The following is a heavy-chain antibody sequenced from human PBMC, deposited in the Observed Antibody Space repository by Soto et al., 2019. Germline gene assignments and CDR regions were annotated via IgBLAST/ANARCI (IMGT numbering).Heavy chain of an antibody. CDR3: ARQVSTVVTNFDL. V-gene: IGHV4-39*01. Sequence: SETLSLTCTVSGGSISSSSYYWGWIRQPPGKGLEWIGSIYYSGSTYYNPSLKSRVTISVDTSKNQFSLKLSSVTAADTAVYYCARQVSTVVTNFDLWGRGTLVTVSS. J-gene: IGHJ2*01. CDR1: GGSISSSSYY. CDR2: IYYSGST. D-gene: IGHD4-17*01.